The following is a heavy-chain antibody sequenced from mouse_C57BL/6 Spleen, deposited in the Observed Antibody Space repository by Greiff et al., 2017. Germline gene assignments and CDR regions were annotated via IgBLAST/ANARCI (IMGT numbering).Heavy chain of an antibody. CDR1: GYAFSSYW. CDR3: ARDYYGNYLDY. D-gene: IGHD2-1*01. CDR2: IYPGDGDI. V-gene: IGHV1-80*01. J-gene: IGHJ2*01. Sequence: QVQLQQSGAELVKPGASVKISCKASGYAFSSYWMHWVKQRPGKGLEWIGQIYPGDGDINYNGKFKGKATLTADKSSSTAYMQLSSLTSEDSAVYFCARDYYGNYLDYWGQGTTLTVSS.